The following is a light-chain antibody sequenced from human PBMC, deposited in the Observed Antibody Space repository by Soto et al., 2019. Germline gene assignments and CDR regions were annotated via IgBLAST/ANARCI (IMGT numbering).Light chain of an antibody. CDR3: QQYYSTPTWT. CDR2: WAS. J-gene: IGKJ1*01. Sequence: DIVMTQSPDSLAVYLGERAIINCKSSQSVLYSSNNKNYLAWYQQKPGQPPKLLIYWASTRESGVPDRFSGSGSGTDFTLTISSLQAEDVAVYYCQQYYSTPTWTFGQGTKVEIK. V-gene: IGKV4-1*01. CDR1: QSVLYSSNNKNY.